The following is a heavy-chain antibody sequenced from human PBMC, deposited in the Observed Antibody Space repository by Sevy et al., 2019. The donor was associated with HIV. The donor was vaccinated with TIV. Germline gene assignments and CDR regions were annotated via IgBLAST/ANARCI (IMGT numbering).Heavy chain of an antibody. CDR2: IYYSGST. J-gene: IGHJ5*02. D-gene: IGHD2-2*01. Sequence: SETLSRTCTVSGGSISSSSYYWGWIRQSPGKGLEWIGSIYYSGSTNYNPSLKSRVTISVDTSKNQFSLKLSSVTAADTAVYYCARHNCISTNCSGNWFDPWGQGTLVTISS. V-gene: IGHV4-39*01. CDR1: GGSISSSSYY. CDR3: ARHNCISTNCSGNWFDP.